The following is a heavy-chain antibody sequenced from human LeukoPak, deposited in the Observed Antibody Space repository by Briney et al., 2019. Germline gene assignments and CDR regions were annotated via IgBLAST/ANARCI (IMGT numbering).Heavy chain of an antibody. CDR2: IRPSSGRA. D-gene: IGHD2/OR15-2a*01. Sequence: ASVKVSCKTSGYIFSNHYIHWVRQAPGQGPEWMGIIRPSSGRADYTQKFQGGATMTRDMSTTTVYMELTTLGSDDTAVYFCAREPPESYYFDYWGQGTLVTVSS. V-gene: IGHV1-46*01. J-gene: IGHJ4*02. CDR3: AREPPESYYFDY. CDR1: GYIFSNHY.